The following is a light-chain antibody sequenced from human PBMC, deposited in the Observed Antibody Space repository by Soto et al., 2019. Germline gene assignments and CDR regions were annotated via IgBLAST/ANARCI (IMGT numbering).Light chain of an antibody. CDR2: DAS. Sequence: EMVMTQSPATLSVSPGERATLPCRASQSVSSKLAWYQQKPGQAPRLLIYDASNRATGIPARFSGSGSGTDFTLTISSLEPEDFAVYYCQQRSNWPLTFGGGTKVDIK. J-gene: IGKJ4*01. CDR3: QQRSNWPLT. V-gene: IGKV3-11*01. CDR1: QSVSSK.